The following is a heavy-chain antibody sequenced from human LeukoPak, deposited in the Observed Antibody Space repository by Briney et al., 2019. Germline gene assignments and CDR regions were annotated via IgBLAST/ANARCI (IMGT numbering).Heavy chain of an antibody. CDR1: GFTFSSYA. V-gene: IGHV3-23*01. CDR2: ISGSGGNT. D-gene: IGHD7-27*01. CDR3: AKDELGIDFDY. J-gene: IGHJ4*02. Sequence: PGGSLRLSCAASGFTFSSYAMSWVRQAPGKGLEWVSTISGSGGNTYYVDSVKGRFTISRDNSKNTLFLQVNSLRAEDTAVYYCAKDELGIDFDYWGQGTLVTVSS.